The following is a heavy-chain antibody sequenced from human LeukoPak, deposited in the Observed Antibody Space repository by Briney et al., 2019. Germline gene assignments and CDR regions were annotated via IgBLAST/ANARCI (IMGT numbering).Heavy chain of an antibody. J-gene: IGHJ4*02. Sequence: GGSLRLSCAASGFTLRNYWMGWVRQAPGKGLEWVANTKPDGSAEYYADSVRGRFTTSRDNANNFLYLQMNSLRAEDTAVYYCARDGGLNMNFDYWGQGTLVTVSS. CDR2: TKPDGSAE. D-gene: IGHD2-15*01. V-gene: IGHV3-7*01. CDR3: ARDGGLNMNFDY. CDR1: GFTLRNYW.